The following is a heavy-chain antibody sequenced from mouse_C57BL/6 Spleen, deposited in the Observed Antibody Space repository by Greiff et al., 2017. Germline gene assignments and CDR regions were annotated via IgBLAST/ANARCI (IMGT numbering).Heavy chain of an antibody. Sequence: QVQLQQPGAELVRPGTSVKLSCKASGYTFTSYWMHWVKQRPGPGLEWIGVIDPSDSYTNYNQKFKGKATLTVDTSSSTAYLQLSSLTSGDSAVYNWARNDGFDYWGQGSTLTVS. J-gene: IGHJ2*01. V-gene: IGHV1-59*01. CDR2: IDPSDSYT. D-gene: IGHD2-3*01. CDR1: GYTFTSYW. CDR3: ARNDGFDY.